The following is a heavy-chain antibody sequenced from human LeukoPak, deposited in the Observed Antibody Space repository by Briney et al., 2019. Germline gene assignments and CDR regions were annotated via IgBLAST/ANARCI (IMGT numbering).Heavy chain of an antibody. CDR3: ATVSPGIAAAGNDAFDI. CDR1: GGSISSSNW. V-gene: IGHV4-59*08. CDR2: IYYSGST. D-gene: IGHD6-13*01. J-gene: IGHJ3*02. Sequence: PSETLSLTCAVSGGSISSSNWWSWIRQPPGKGLEWIGYIYYSGSTNYNPSLKSRVTISVDTSKNQFSLKLSSVTAADTAVYYCATVSPGIAAAGNDAFDIWGQGTMVTVSS.